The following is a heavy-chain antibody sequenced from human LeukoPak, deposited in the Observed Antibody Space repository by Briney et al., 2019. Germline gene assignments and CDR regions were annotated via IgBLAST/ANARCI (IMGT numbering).Heavy chain of an antibody. V-gene: IGHV1-8*01. CDR2: MNPNSGNT. CDR3: ARGGSGWYYYYYGMDV. Sequence: ASVKVSCKASGYTFTSYDINWVRQATGQGLEWMGWMNPNSGNTGYAQKFQGRVTMTRNTSISTAYMGLSSLRSEDTAVYYCARGGSGWYYYYYGMDVWGQGTTVTVSS. CDR1: GYTFTSYD. D-gene: IGHD6-19*01. J-gene: IGHJ6*02.